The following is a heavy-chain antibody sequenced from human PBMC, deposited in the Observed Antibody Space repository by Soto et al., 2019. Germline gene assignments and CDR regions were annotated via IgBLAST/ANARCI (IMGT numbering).Heavy chain of an antibody. CDR1: GFTFSSYD. J-gene: IGHJ6*02. D-gene: IGHD6-25*01. CDR2: INTAGAT. Sequence: EVQLVESGGSLVQPGGSLRLSCAASGFTFSSYDMHWVRQATGKGLEWVSAINTAGATYYPDSLKGRFTISRENAKNSLYLQMNSLRAGDTAVYYCTRSRPRRFGYHLGSYGMDVWGQGTTVTVSS. CDR3: TRSRPRRFGYHLGSYGMDV. V-gene: IGHV3-13*01.